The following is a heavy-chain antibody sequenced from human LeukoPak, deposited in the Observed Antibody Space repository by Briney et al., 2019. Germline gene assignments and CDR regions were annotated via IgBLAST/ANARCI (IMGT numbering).Heavy chain of an antibody. Sequence: GGSLRLSCAASGFTFSNFGMSWVRQAPGKGLEWVSDIRGSGRSTYYADSVKGRFTISRENAKNSLYLQLNSLRAGDTAVYYCAREGFGEFADIWGQGTMVTVSS. CDR1: GFTFSNFG. CDR2: IRGSGRST. J-gene: IGHJ3*02. CDR3: AREGFGEFADI. D-gene: IGHD3-10*01. V-gene: IGHV3-23*01.